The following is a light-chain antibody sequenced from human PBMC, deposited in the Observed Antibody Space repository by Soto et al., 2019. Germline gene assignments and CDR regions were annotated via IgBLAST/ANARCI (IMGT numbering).Light chain of an antibody. CDR2: WAS. CDR3: QQCYSVPYT. V-gene: IGKV4-1*01. J-gene: IGKJ2*01. Sequence: DIVMTQSPDSLAVSLGERATINCKSSQSVLYSSNNKNYLAWYQQKPGQPPKQLIYWASTRESGVPDRFSGSGSGTDFTLTISSLQAEDVAVYYCQQCYSVPYTFGQGTKLEIK. CDR1: QSVLYSSNNKNY.